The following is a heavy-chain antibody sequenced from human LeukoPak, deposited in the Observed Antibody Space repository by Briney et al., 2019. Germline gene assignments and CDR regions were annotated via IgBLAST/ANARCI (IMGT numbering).Heavy chain of an antibody. Sequence: PGGSLRLSCAASGFTFSSYSMNWVRQAPGKGLEWVSSISRSSSYIYYADSVKGRFTISRDNAKNSLYLQMNSLRAEDTAVYYCARVLDGYSYGFDYWGQGTLVTVSS. CDR3: ARVLDGYSYGFDY. D-gene: IGHD5-18*01. CDR1: GFTFSSYS. V-gene: IGHV3-21*01. CDR2: ISRSSSYI. J-gene: IGHJ4*02.